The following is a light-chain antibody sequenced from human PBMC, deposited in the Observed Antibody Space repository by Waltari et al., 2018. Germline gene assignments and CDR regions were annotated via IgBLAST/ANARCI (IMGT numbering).Light chain of an antibody. CDR2: EVN. Sequence: QSALTQPPSASGSPGQSVTIPCTGTSSDVGGYNYVSWYQQHPVKAPKVMIYEVNKRPSGVPDRFSGSKSGNTASLTVSGLQAEDEADYYCSSYAGSNNLLFGGGTKLTVL. V-gene: IGLV2-8*01. CDR1: SSDVGGYNY. CDR3: SSYAGSNNLL. J-gene: IGLJ2*01.